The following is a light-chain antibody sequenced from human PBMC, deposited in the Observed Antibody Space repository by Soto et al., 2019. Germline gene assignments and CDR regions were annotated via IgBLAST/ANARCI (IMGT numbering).Light chain of an antibody. V-gene: IGLV1-44*01. CDR3: AACDDSLNGVV. Sequence: QAVVTQPPSASGTPGQRVTISCSGSSSNIGSNTVNWYQQLPGTAPKLLIYSNNQRPSGVPDRFSGSKSGTSASLAISGLQSDDEADYYCAACDDSLNGVVFVGGTKLTVL. CDR1: SSNIGSNT. J-gene: IGLJ2*01. CDR2: SNN.